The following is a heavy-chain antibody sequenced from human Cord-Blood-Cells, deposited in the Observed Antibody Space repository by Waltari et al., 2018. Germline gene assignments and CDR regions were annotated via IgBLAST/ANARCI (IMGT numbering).Heavy chain of an antibody. Sequence: QLQLQESGSGLVKPSQSLSLTCAVPGASIRRGGFYWSWIRKPPGKGLEWIGYIYHSGRTYYNPSLKSRVTISVDRSKNQFSLKLSSVTAADTAVYYCARGASSWGSYYFDYWGQGTLVTVSS. CDR2: IYHSGRT. J-gene: IGHJ4*02. CDR1: GASIRRGGFY. V-gene: IGHV4-30-2*01. CDR3: ARGASSWGSYYFDY. D-gene: IGHD7-27*01.